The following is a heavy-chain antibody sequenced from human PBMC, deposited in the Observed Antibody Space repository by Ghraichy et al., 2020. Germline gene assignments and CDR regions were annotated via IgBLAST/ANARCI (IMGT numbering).Heavy chain of an antibody. CDR2: VYYSGTT. CDR1: GDSMSPSY. J-gene: IGHJ6*02. CDR3: ARYYDFYYGVDV. Sequence: SETLSHTCTVSGDSMSPSYWTWVRQPPGRGLEWIGYVYYSGTTYSYNPPLKSRVTMSVETSKNKFSLNLMSVTTADTAVYFCARYYDFYYGVDVWGQGTTVTVSS. V-gene: IGHV4-59*01.